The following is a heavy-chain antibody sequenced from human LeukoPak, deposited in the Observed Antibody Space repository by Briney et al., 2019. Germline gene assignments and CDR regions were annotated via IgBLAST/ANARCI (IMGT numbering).Heavy chain of an antibody. D-gene: IGHD6-19*01. CDR1: GASFSDFY. J-gene: IGHJ4*02. V-gene: IGHV4-59*08. Sequence: SETPSPTCTVSGASFSDFYWSWIRQSPGRGLEWIGYVSDSGGTSYNPSLKSRVTLSVDTSKNQFFLNLNSVTAADTAVYYCARHASGWVGELDYWGQGTLVTVSS. CDR3: ARHASGWVGELDY. CDR2: VSDSGGT.